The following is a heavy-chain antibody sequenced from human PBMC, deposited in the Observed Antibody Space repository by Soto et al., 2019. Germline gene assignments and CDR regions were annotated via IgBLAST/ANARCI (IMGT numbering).Heavy chain of an antibody. J-gene: IGHJ6*02. D-gene: IGHD1-1*01. V-gene: IGHV4-34*01. CDR3: ATRTDKYYYYGMDV. Sequence: SETLSLTCAVYGGSFSGYYWSWIRQPPGKGLEWIGEINHSGSTNYNPSLKSRVTISVDTSKNQFSLKLSSVTAADTAVYYCATRTDKYYYYGMDVWGQGTTVTVSS. CDR2: INHSGST. CDR1: GGSFSGYY.